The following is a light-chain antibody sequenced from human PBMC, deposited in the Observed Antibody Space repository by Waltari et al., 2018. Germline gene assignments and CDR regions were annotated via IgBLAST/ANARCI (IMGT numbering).Light chain of an antibody. CDR3: HQYHVPPLT. Sequence: EIVLTQSPATLSLSPGERATLSCRASQSVSSYLAWYQQKPGQAPRLPIYDASNRATGIPAMFSGSGSGTDFTLTISGLESEDFAVYYCHQYHVPPLTFGQGTRLESK. CDR1: QSVSSY. J-gene: IGKJ5*01. V-gene: IGKV3-11*01. CDR2: DAS.